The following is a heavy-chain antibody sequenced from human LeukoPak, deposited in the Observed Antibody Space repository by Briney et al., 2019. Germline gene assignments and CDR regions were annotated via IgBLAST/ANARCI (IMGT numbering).Heavy chain of an antibody. V-gene: IGHV3-43*02. CDR2: ISGDGGST. D-gene: IGHD2-2*01. J-gene: IGHJ4*02. CDR3: AKDISRNFVVVPAADY. CDR1: GFTFDVYA. Sequence: PGGSLRLSCAASGFTFDVYAMHWDRQPPGKSLEWVSLISGDGGSTYYADSVKGRFTVSRDNSKNSLYLQMNSLRTEDTALYYCAKDISRNFVVVPAADYWGQGTLVTVSS.